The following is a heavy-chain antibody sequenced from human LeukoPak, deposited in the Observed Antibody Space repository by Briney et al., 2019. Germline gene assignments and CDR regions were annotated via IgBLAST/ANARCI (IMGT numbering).Heavy chain of an antibody. V-gene: IGHV1-2*02. CDR3: ARETTVVTPGGDY. CDR2: INPNSGGT. CDR1: GYTFTGHY. Sequence: ASVKVSCKASGYTFTGHYMHWVRQAPGQGLEWMGWINPNSGGTHYAQKFQGRVTMTRDTSISTAYMELSRLRSEDTAVYYCARETTVVTPGGDYSGQGTLVTVSS. D-gene: IGHD4-23*01. J-gene: IGHJ4*02.